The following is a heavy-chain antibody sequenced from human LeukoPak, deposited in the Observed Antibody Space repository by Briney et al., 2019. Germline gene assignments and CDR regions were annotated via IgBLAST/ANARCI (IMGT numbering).Heavy chain of an antibody. Sequence: PGGSLRLSCAASGFSVSNNYMSWVRQAPGQGMEWVSVIYTGGSTHYADSVKGRFIIFRDNSKNTVYLQMNSLRADDTAVYLCARRAGALYYYDTSGPFDHWGRGTLVTVSS. CDR1: GFSVSNNY. CDR3: ARRAGALYYYDTSGPFDH. J-gene: IGHJ4*02. V-gene: IGHV3-53*01. D-gene: IGHD3-22*01. CDR2: IYTGGST.